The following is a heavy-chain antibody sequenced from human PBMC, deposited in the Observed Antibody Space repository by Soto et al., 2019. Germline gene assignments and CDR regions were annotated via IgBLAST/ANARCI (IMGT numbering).Heavy chain of an antibody. CDR1: GGTFSSYA. D-gene: IGHD3-3*01. CDR2: IIPIFGTA. J-gene: IGHJ4*02. V-gene: IGHV1-69*13. CDR3: ARDSAPYDFWSGYLDY. Sequence: SVKVSCKASGGTFSSYAISWVRQAPGQGLEWMGGIIPIFGTANYAQKFQGRVTITADESTSTAYMELSSLRSEDTAVYYCARDSAPYDFWSGYLDYWGKGTLVTVSS.